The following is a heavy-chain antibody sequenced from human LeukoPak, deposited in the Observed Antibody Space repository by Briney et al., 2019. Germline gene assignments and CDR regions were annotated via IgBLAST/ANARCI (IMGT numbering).Heavy chain of an antibody. CDR3: ARDAVDYYDSSGFDY. CDR1: GGTFSSYA. D-gene: IGHD3-22*01. V-gene: IGHV1-69*05. Sequence: SEKVSCKASGGTFSSYAISWVRQAPGQGLEWMGRIIPIFGTANYAQKFQGRVTITTDESTSTAYMELSSLRSEDTAVYYCARDAVDYYDSSGFDYWGQGTLVTVSS. J-gene: IGHJ4*02. CDR2: IIPIFGTA.